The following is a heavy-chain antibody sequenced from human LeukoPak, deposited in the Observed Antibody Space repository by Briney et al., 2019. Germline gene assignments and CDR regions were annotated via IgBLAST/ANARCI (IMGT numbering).Heavy chain of an antibody. CDR3: ARTQPPSYYYDSSGYYYGSHRSVYFDY. Sequence: SETLSLTCAVYGGSFSGYYWSWIHQPPGKGLEWIGEINHSGSTNYNPSPKSRVTISVDTSKNQFSLKLSSVTAADTAVYYCARTQPPSYYYDSSGYYYGSHRSVYFDYWGQGTLVTVSS. D-gene: IGHD3-22*01. CDR1: GGSFSGYY. CDR2: INHSGST. V-gene: IGHV4-34*01. J-gene: IGHJ4*02.